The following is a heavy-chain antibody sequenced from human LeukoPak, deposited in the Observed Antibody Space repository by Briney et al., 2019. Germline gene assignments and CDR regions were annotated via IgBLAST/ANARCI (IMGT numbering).Heavy chain of an antibody. J-gene: IGHJ4*02. CDR3: ARDRGEGIVGTFDY. V-gene: IGHV4-59*11. CDR1: GDSISNHY. CDR2: IFYSGNT. Sequence: PSETLSLTCTVSGDSISNHYWSWIRQPPGKGLVWIGYIFYSGNTHYNPSLKSRVTMSVDTSKNQFSLRLSSVTPADTAVYYFARDRGEGIVGTFDYWGQGTLVTVSS. D-gene: IGHD1-26*01.